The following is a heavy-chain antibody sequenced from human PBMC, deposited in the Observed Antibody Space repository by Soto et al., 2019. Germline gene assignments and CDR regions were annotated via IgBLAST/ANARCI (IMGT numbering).Heavy chain of an antibody. D-gene: IGHD1-26*01. V-gene: IGHV1-18*01. J-gene: IGHJ3*02. CDR1: GYTFTSYG. CDR3: ARDSYSGEYEAGDAFDI. Sequence: ASVKVSCKASGYTFTSYGISWVRQAPGQGLEWMGWISAYNGNTNYAQKLQGRVTMTTDTSTSTAYMELRSLRSDDTAVYYCARDSYSGEYEAGDAFDIWGQGTMVTVSS. CDR2: ISAYNGNT.